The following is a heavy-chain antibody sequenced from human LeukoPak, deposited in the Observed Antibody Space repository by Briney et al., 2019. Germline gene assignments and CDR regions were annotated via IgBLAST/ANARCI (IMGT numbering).Heavy chain of an antibody. CDR2: INHSGST. Sequence: SETLSLTCAVYGGSFSGYYWSWIRQPPGKGLEWIGEINHSGSTNYNPSLKSRVTISVDRSKNQFSLKLSSVTAADTAVYYCAGGFMAYFDSGGQGPRAPVSS. J-gene: IGHJ4*02. D-gene: IGHD3-16*01. CDR1: GGSFSGYY. CDR3: AGGFMAYFDS. V-gene: IGHV4-34*01.